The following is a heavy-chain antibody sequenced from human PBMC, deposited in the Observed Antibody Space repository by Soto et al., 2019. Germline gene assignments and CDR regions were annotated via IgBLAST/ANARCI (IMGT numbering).Heavy chain of an antibody. CDR3: AIPMVRGEFDY. CDR1: GFTFSSYG. J-gene: IGHJ4*02. CDR2: ISYDGSNK. V-gene: IGHV3-30*03. Sequence: GGSLRLSCAASGFTFSSYGMHWVRQAPGKGLEWVAVISYDGSNKYYADSVKGRLTISRDNSKNTLYLQMNSLRAEDTAVYYCAIPMVRGEFDYWGQGTLVTVSS. D-gene: IGHD3-10*01.